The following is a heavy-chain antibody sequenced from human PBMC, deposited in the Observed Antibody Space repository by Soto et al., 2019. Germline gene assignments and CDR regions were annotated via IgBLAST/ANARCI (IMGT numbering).Heavy chain of an antibody. CDR3: AKDRSGSPLVC. D-gene: IGHD1-26*01. Sequence: VGSLRLSCTASGFTLGNYWMAWVRQAPGKGLEWVSAISGSGGSTYYADSVKGRFTISRDNSKNTLYLQMNSLRAEDTAVYYCAKDRSGSPLVCWGQGTLVTVSS. V-gene: IGHV3-23*01. CDR2: ISGSGGST. J-gene: IGHJ4*02. CDR1: GFTLGNYW.